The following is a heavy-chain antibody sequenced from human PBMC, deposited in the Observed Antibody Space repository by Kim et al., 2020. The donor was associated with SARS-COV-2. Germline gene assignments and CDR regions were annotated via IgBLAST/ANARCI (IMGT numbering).Heavy chain of an antibody. D-gene: IGHD3-22*01. CDR1: GFTFSSYA. Sequence: GGSLRLSCAASGFTFSSYAMHWVRQAPGKGLEWVAVISYDGSNKYYADSVKGRFTISRDNSKNTLYLQMNSLRAEDTAVYYCARYGGGLVVVITPLDYWGQGTLVTVSS. CDR3: ARYGGGLVVVITPLDY. J-gene: IGHJ4*02. V-gene: IGHV3-30*04. CDR2: ISYDGSNK.